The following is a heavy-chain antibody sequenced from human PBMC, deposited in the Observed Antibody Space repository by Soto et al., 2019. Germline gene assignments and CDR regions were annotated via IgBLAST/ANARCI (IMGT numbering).Heavy chain of an antibody. CDR1: GGSISSYY. V-gene: IGHV4-4*07. D-gene: IGHD6-19*01. CDR2: IYASGTT. Sequence: QVQLQESGPGLVKTSETLSLTCTVSGGSISSYYWNWIRQPAGKGLEWIGQIYASGTTNYNPSLKSRVTMSVDTSKNQFSLNVSSVTAADTAVYYCARGPPIDSSAWYVNYWGQGTLVTVSS. J-gene: IGHJ4*02. CDR3: ARGPPIDSSAWYVNY.